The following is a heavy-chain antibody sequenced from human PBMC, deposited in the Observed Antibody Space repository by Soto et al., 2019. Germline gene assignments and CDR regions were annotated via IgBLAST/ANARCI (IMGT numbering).Heavy chain of an antibody. D-gene: IGHD6-6*01. CDR1: GYTFTSYG. J-gene: IGHJ6*02. CDR3: ASGGPRIAARRQKIFYGMDV. Sequence: ASVKVSCKASGYTFTSYGISWVRQAPGQGLEWMGWISAYNGNTNYAQKLQGRVTMTTDTSTSTAYMELRSLRSDDTAVYYCASGGPRIAARRQKIFYGMDVWGQGTTVTVSS. V-gene: IGHV1-18*01. CDR2: ISAYNGNT.